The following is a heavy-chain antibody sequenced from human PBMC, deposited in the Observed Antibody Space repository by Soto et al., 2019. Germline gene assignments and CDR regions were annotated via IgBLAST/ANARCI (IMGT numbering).Heavy chain of an antibody. V-gene: IGHV4-4*02. CDR1: SGSISSSNW. CDR3: ARFLRKDFGTRGWFDP. J-gene: IGHJ5*02. D-gene: IGHD3-3*01. Sequence: PSETLSLTCAVASGSISSSNWCSWVRQPPGKGLEWIGEIYHSGSTNYNPYLKSRVTISVDKSKNQFSLKLSSVTAADTAVYYCARFLRKDFGTRGWFDPWGQGTLVTVSS. CDR2: IYHSGST.